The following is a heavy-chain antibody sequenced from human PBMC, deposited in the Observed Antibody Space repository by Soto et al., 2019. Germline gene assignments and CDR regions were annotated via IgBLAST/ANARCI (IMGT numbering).Heavy chain of an antibody. J-gene: IGHJ3*01. CDR2: LYDVDGS. CDR1: GLTVSGKKY. V-gene: IGHV3-53*01. Sequence: SLRLSCAAFGLTVSGKKYVAWVRQAPGKGLEWVSALYDVDGSFYADSVKGRFTTSSDSSKTTVYLQMNGLRPDDTAVYYCASWHEREHAYDVWGQGTTVTVS. CDR3: ASWHEREHAYDV. D-gene: IGHD1-1*01.